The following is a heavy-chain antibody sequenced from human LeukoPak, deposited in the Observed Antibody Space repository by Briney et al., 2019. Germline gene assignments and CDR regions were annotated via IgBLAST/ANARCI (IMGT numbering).Heavy chain of an antibody. CDR3: ARLVEMATIGY. CDR1: GGSISSSSYY. V-gene: IGHV4-39*01. Sequence: PSETLSLTRTVSGGSISSSSYYWGWIRQPPGKGLEWIGGIYYSGSTYYNPSLKSRVTISVDTSKNQFSLKLSSVTAADTAVYYCARLVEMATIGYWGQGTLVTVSS. CDR2: IYYSGST. J-gene: IGHJ4*02. D-gene: IGHD5-24*01.